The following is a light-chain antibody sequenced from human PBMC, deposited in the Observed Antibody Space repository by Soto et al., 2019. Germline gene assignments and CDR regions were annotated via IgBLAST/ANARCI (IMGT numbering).Light chain of an antibody. CDR1: SSDVGAYKY. CDR2: DVS. CDR3: YSYTSSSTYV. J-gene: IGLJ1*01. Sequence: QSALTQPASVSGSPGQSIAISCTGTSSDVGAYKYVSWYQQHPAKAPKLMIYDVSSRPSGVSNRFSGSRSGNTASLTISGLQAEDEADYYCYSYTSSSTYVFGTGTKLTVL. V-gene: IGLV2-14*01.